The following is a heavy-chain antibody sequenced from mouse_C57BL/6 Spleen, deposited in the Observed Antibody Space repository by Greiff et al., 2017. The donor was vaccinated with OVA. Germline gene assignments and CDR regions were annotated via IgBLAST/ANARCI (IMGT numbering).Heavy chain of an antibody. CDR2: IYPGSGST. CDR3: ARSHTTVGYCDV. J-gene: IGHJ1*03. CDR1: GYTFTSYW. V-gene: IGHV1-55*01. Sequence: VQLQQSGAELVKPGASVKMSCKASGYTFTSYWITWVKQRPGQGLEWIGDIYPGSGSTNYNEKFKSKATLTVDTSSSTAYMQLSILTSEDSAVYYCARSHTTVGYCDVWGTGTTVTVSS. D-gene: IGHD1-1*01.